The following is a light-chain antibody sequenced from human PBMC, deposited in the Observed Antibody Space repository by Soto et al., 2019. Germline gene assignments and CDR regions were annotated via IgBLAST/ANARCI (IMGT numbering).Light chain of an antibody. CDR1: SSDVGAYNY. CDR2: DVS. Sequence: QSALTQPASVSGSPGQSITISCTGSSSDVGAYNYVSWYQQHPGKAPKLMIYDVSNRPSGVSNRFSGSKSVNTASLTISGLQAEDEADYYCSSYTSSSTVVFGGRTKLTVL. CDR3: SSYTSSSTVV. J-gene: IGLJ2*01. V-gene: IGLV2-14*03.